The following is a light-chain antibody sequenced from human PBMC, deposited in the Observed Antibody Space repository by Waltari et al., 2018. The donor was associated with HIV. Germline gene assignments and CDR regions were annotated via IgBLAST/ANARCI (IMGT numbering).Light chain of an antibody. J-gene: IGKJ1*01. CDR1: QSVSSTY. V-gene: IGKV3-20*01. Sequence: EIVLTQSPGPLSLSPGERATLPCRASQSVSSTYLAWYQQKGGQAPRLLIYGASSRATGIPDRFSGSGSGTDFSLTISRLEPEDFAVYYCQQYGSSPSWTFGQGTRVEIK. CDR2: GAS. CDR3: QQYGSSPSWT.